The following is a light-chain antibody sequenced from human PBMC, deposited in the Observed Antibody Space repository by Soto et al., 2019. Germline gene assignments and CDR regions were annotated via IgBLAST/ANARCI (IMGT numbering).Light chain of an antibody. CDR1: QGVSMK. Sequence: DIVMTQSLATLSVAPGERATFSCRASQGVSMKLACYQHKPGQAHRPLLSGASTGATGLPERFSGSGSGTEFTVTISSLQSEDCGVYYCQQYHTWPITFGGGTKVDIK. CDR2: GAS. CDR3: QQYHTWPIT. J-gene: IGKJ4*01. V-gene: IGKV3-15*01.